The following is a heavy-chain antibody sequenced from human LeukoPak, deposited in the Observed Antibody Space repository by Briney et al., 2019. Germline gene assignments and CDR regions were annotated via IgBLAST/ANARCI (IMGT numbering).Heavy chain of an antibody. D-gene: IGHD3-22*01. V-gene: IGHV3-11*04. CDR3: ARDSRYYDSSLK. CDR1: GXXXXDYY. Sequence: CAXXGXXXXDYYMSWVRQAPGKGLEWVSYISSSGSTIYYADSVKGRFTISRDNDKNSLYLQMNSLRAEDTAVYYCARDSRYYDSSLKWGQGTLVTVSS. J-gene: IGHJ4*02. CDR2: ISSSGSTI.